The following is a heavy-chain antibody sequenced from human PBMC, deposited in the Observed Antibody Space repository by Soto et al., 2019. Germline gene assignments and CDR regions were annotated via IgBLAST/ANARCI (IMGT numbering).Heavy chain of an antibody. D-gene: IGHD3-10*01. V-gene: IGHV3-23*01. CDR3: AKDYSGSGYGWFLP. Sequence: PCAPCRVSVRSSAVSLPPQAPGRGLDGVSAISGSGGSTYYADSVKGRFTICRDISKNTLYLQMNSLRAEDTAVYDCAKDYSGSGYGWFLPWGHGTLVTASS. CDR2: ISGSGGST. J-gene: IGHJ5*02. CDR1: RVSVRSSA.